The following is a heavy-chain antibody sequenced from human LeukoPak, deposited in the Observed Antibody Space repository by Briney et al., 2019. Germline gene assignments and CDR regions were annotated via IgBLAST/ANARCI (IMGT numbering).Heavy chain of an antibody. CDR2: IYTSGST. CDR1: GGSISSYY. Sequence: PSETLSLTCTVSGGSISSYYWSWIRQPPGKGLEWIGRIYTSGSTNYNPSLKSRVTMSVDTSKNQFSLKLSSVTAADTAVYYCARALYSGSYYGFGFDPWGQGTLVTVSS. CDR3: ARALYSGSYYGFGFDP. D-gene: IGHD1-26*01. V-gene: IGHV4-4*07. J-gene: IGHJ5*02.